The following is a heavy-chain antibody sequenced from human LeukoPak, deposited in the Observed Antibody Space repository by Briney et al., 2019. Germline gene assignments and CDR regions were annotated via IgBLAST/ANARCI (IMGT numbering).Heavy chain of an antibody. CDR2: ISGSGGST. CDR3: ARVMRSGSPFDY. V-gene: IGHV3-23*01. Sequence: GGSLRPSCAPPGFTLAGFAMGWVGRAQGRGLEWVSGISGSGGSTYYADSVKGRFTISRDNAKNSLYLQMNSLRAEDTAVYYCARVMRSGSPFDYWGQGTLVTVSS. D-gene: IGHD1-26*01. J-gene: IGHJ4*02. CDR1: GFTLAGFA.